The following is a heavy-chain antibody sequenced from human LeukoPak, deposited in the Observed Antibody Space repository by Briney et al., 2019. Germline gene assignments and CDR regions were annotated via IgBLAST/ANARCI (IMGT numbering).Heavy chain of an antibody. CDR3: AKDQGVYGILWWPGY. D-gene: IGHD2-21*01. V-gene: IGHV3-23*01. CDR2: VSGSGGYT. Sequence: GGTLRLSCAASGFTFSSYGMTWVRQAPGKGLEWVSTVSGSGGYTHYADSVKGRFTISRDNSKNTLYLQMNSLRAEDTALYYCAKDQGVYGILWWPGYWGQGTLVTVSS. J-gene: IGHJ4*02. CDR1: GFTFSSYG.